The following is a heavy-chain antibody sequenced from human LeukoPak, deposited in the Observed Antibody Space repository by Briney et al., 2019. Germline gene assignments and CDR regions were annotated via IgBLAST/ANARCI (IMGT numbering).Heavy chain of an antibody. CDR2: IIPIFGTA. J-gene: IGHJ3*02. D-gene: IGHD6-19*01. CDR1: GGTFSSDA. V-gene: IGHV1-69*13. CDR3: ARGGIAVASAFDI. Sequence: SVKVSCKASGGTFSSDAIRWVRQAPGQGHDSIGGIIPIFGTANYAQKFQGRVTITADESTSTAYMELSSLRSEDTAVYYCARGGIAVASAFDIWGQGTMVTVSS.